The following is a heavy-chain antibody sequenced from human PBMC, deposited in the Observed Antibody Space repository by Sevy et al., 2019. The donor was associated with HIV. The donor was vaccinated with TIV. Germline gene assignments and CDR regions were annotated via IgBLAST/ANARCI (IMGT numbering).Heavy chain of an antibody. J-gene: IGHJ4*02. CDR3: INNRGFCTNGVCGEYFDY. Sequence: GGSLRISCAASGFTFRDACMTWVRQAPGKGLEWVGRIKSKTDGETTDYATPVKGRFTISRDDSKNTLYLQMNSLKTEDTALYYCINNRGFCTNGVCGEYFDYRGQGTLVTVSS. D-gene: IGHD2-8*01. CDR2: IKSKTDGETT. V-gene: IGHV3-15*01. CDR1: GFTFRDAC.